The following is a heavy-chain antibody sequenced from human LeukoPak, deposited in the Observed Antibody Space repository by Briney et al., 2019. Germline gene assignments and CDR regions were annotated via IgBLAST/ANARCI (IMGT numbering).Heavy chain of an antibody. CDR3: ARSPLESRGDGYNLLDY. CDR2: INPSGGST. Sequence: ASVKVSCKASGYTFTGYYMHWVRQAPGQGLEWMGIINPSGGSTSYAQKFQGRVTMTRDTSTSTVYMELSSLRSEDTAVYYCARSPLESRGDGYNLLDYWGQGTLVTVSS. CDR1: GYTFTGYY. V-gene: IGHV1-46*01. D-gene: IGHD5-24*01. J-gene: IGHJ4*02.